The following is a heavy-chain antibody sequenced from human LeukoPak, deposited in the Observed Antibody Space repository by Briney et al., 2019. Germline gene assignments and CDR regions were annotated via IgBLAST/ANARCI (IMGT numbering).Heavy chain of an antibody. J-gene: IGHJ3*02. CDR2: IYYSGST. CDR3: ARGDYGSGSYHHDAFDI. D-gene: IGHD3-10*01. V-gene: IGHV4-31*03. CDR1: GGSISSGGYY. Sequence: SETLSLTCTVSGGSISSGGYYWSWIRQHPGKGLEWIGYIYYSGSTYYNPSLKSRVTISVDTSKNQFSLKLSSVTAADTAVYYCARGDYGSGSYHHDAFDIWGQGTMVTVST.